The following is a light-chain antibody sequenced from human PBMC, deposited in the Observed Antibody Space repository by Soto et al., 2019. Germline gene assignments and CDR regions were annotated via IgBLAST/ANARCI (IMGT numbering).Light chain of an antibody. CDR1: QSVSGW. V-gene: IGKV1-5*03. CDR3: QQYDSLSS. CDR2: KAS. J-gene: IGKJ2*01. Sequence: DIQMTQSPSTLSASVGDRVTITCRASQSVSGWLAWYHQKPGEAPKLLISKASTLENGVPSRFRGSESGTVFTLTISSLQPGYSGTYYCQQYDSLSSFGQGTKLEI.